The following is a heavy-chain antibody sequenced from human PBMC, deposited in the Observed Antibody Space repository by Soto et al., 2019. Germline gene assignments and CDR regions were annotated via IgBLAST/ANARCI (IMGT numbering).Heavy chain of an antibody. V-gene: IGHV3-23*01. CDR3: AKEDDLWTNGHFNI. J-gene: IGHJ3*02. CDR2: ISGSGGDT. CDR1: GFTLSSYD. Sequence: EVQLLESGGGWVQPGGSLRLSCAASGFTLSSYDMSWVRQAPGRGLEWVSAISGSGGDTFYADSVKGRFTISRDNSKNTLYVQMNSLRPEDTAIYYCAKEDDLWTNGHFNIWGQGTLVTVSS. D-gene: IGHD3-3*01.